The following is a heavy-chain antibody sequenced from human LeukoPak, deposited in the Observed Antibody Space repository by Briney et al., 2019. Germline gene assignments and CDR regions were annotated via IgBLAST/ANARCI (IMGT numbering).Heavy chain of an antibody. CDR2: IYPSVTT. CDR3: ARLDDRENFDY. D-gene: IGHD3-22*01. Sequence: PSETLSLTCTVSGGSISSYYWSWIRQPPGKGLEWIGFIYPSVTTKYNFSLKSRVTISIDTSKSQFSLKLSSLTASDTAVYYSARLDDRENFDYWGQGTLVTVSS. V-gene: IGHV4-4*09. J-gene: IGHJ4*02. CDR1: GGSISSYY.